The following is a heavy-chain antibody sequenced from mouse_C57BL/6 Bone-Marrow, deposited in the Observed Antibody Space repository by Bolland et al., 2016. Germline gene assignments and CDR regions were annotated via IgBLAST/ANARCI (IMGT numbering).Heavy chain of an antibody. D-gene: IGHD2-4*01. J-gene: IGHJ3*01. Sequence: NGGTSYNQKFKGKATLTVDKSSSTAYMELRSLTSEDSAVYYCARGGDYAFAYWGQGTLV. CDR2: NGGT. V-gene: IGHV1-26*01. CDR3: ARGGDYAFAY.